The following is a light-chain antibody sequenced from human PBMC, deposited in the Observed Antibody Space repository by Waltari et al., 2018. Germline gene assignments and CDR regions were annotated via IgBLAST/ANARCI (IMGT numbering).Light chain of an antibody. CDR2: GAS. Sequence: IVLTQSPGTLSLSPGERATLSRRASQSIPGTLVWYQQKPDQPPRLLIYGASNRAAGIPDRFSGSGSEADFSLTISRLEPEDVSVYYCQHYVRLPVAFGQGTKV. CDR3: QHYVRLPVA. J-gene: IGKJ1*01. V-gene: IGKV3-20*01. CDR1: QSIPGT.